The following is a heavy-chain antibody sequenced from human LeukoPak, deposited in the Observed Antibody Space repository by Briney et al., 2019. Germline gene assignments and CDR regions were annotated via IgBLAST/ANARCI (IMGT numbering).Heavy chain of an antibody. J-gene: IGHJ4*02. V-gene: IGHV4-59*01. CDR1: GGSISSYY. CDR3: ASPIYDFWSGYQS. CDR2: IYYSGST. Sequence: SETLSLTCTVSGGSISSYYWSWIRQAPGKGLEWIGYIYYSGSTNCNPSLKSRVTISVDTSKNQFSLKLSSVTAADTAVYYCASPIYDFWSGYQSWGQGTLVTVSS. D-gene: IGHD3-3*01.